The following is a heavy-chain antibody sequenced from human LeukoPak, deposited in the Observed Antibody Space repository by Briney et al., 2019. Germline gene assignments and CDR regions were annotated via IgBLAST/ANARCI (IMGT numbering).Heavy chain of an antibody. Sequence: SGTLSLTCAVSGGSISSSNWWSWVRQPPGKGLEWIGEIYHSGSTNYNPSLTSRVTISVDKSKNQFSLKLSSVTAADTAVYYCASYYYGSGDSNWFDPWGQGTLVTVPS. CDR1: GGSISSSNW. D-gene: IGHD3-10*01. J-gene: IGHJ5*02. V-gene: IGHV4-4*02. CDR2: IYHSGST. CDR3: ASYYYGSGDSNWFDP.